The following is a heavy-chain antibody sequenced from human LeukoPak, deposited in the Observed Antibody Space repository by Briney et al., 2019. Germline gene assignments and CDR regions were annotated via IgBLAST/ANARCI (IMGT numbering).Heavy chain of an antibody. CDR2: ISLSGARI. V-gene: IGHV3-23*01. CDR3: AKDRGYDYVY. D-gene: IGHD5-12*01. Sequence: PGGSLRLSCAASGFTFSNYAMNWVRQAPGKGLEWVAEISLSGARIYYADSVKGRFAISRDNSKNTLYLQMNSVRAEDTATYYCAKDRGYDYVYWGQGTLVTVSS. J-gene: IGHJ4*02. CDR1: GFTFSNYA.